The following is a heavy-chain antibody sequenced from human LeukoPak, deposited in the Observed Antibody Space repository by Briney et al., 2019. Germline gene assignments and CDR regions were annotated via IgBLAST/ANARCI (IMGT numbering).Heavy chain of an antibody. Sequence: SETLSLTCAVYGGSFSGYYWSWIRQPPGKGLEWIGEINHSGSTNYNPSLKSRVTISVDTSKNQFSPKLSSVTAADTAVYYCARTMVRGPPGGYWGQGTLVTVSS. J-gene: IGHJ4*02. CDR1: GGSFSGYY. V-gene: IGHV4-34*01. CDR3: ARTMVRGPPGGY. CDR2: INHSGST. D-gene: IGHD3-10*01.